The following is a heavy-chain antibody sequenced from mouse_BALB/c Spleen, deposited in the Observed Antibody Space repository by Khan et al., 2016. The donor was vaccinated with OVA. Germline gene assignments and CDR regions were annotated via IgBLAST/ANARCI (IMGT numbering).Heavy chain of an antibody. J-gene: IGHJ2*01. CDR2: ISSDSNTI. V-gene: IGHV5-17*02. CDR3: ATSYFCGYYFDY. D-gene: IGHD1-1*01. CDR1: GFTFTSYG. Sequence: EVQLVESGGGLVQSGGSRKLSCAASGFTFTSYGMHWIRQAPEKGLEWVAYISSDSNTIYSTDTVKGRFTISRYNPKTTLFLLITSLRSGDTAMYFCATSYFCGYYFDYWGKVTTRTVTS.